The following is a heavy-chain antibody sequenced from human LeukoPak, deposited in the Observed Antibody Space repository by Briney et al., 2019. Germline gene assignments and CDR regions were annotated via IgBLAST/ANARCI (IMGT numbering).Heavy chain of an antibody. CDR2: IWYGGSNK. V-gene: IGHV3-30*02. CDR1: GFTFSSYG. J-gene: IGHJ6*02. CDR3: AKCGGSGSYYNYYYGMDV. Sequence: GGSLRLSCAASGFTFSSYGMHWVRQAPGKGLEWVAVIWYGGSNKYYADSVKGRFTISRDNSKNTLYLQMNSLRAEDTAVYYCAKCGGSGSYYNYYYGMDVWGQGTTVTVSS. D-gene: IGHD3-10*01.